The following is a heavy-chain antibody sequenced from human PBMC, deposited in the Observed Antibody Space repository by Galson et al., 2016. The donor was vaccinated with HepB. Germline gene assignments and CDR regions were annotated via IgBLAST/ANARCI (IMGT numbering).Heavy chain of an antibody. Sequence: SLRLSCAASGFTFSSYGMHWVRQAPGKGLEWVAVIWYDGSIKYYADSLKGRFTISRDNSKNTLYMQMNSLRAEDTAVYYCARGSGTFGARGGIDHWGQGTLVTVSS. J-gene: IGHJ4*02. CDR1: GFTFSSYG. CDR2: IWYDGSIK. V-gene: IGHV3-33*01. CDR3: ARGSGTFGARGGIDH. D-gene: IGHD1-26*01.